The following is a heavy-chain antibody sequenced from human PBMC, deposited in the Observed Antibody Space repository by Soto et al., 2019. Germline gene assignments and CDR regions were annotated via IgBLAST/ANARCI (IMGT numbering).Heavy chain of an antibody. CDR1: GFTFSSYA. CDR3: AKDKITTLFSLSYFDY. J-gene: IGHJ4*02. D-gene: IGHD3-22*01. V-gene: IGHV3-30-3*01. Sequence: GGSLRLSCAASGFTFSSYAMHWVRQAPGKGLEWVAVISYDGSNKYYADSVKGRFTISRDNSKNTLYLQMNSLRAEDTAVYYCAKDKITTLFSLSYFDYWGQGTLVTVSS. CDR2: ISYDGSNK.